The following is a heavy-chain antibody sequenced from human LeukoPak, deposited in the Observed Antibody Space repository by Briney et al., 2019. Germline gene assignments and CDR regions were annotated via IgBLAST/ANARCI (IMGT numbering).Heavy chain of an antibody. J-gene: IGHJ4*02. V-gene: IGHV3-30-3*01. CDR3: AREPQPYYDFWSGYYSH. Sequence: GGSLRLSCAASGFTFSSYAMHWVRQAPGKGLEWVAVISYDGSNKYYADSVKGRFTISRDNSKNTLYLQMNSLRAVDTAVYYCAREPQPYYDFWSGYYSHWGQGTLVTVSS. CDR1: GFTFSSYA. D-gene: IGHD3-3*01. CDR2: ISYDGSNK.